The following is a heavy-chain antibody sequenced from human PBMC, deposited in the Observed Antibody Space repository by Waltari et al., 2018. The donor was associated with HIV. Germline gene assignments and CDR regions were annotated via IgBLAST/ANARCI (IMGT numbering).Heavy chain of an antibody. CDR2: INHRRST. CDR3: AGSSQAVAGTFPSGPLDH. D-gene: IGHD6-19*01. CDR1: SGSVSGYY. J-gene: IGHJ4*02. Sequence: QVHLQQWGAGVLKPSETLSLTCAVYSGSVSGYYCGWICQPPGKGLEWIGEINHRRSTKYNPSLKSRVTLSVDTSKNQFSLKLSSVTDADTAVYFCAGSSQAVAGTFPSGPLDHWGQGTLVTVSS. V-gene: IGHV4-34*01.